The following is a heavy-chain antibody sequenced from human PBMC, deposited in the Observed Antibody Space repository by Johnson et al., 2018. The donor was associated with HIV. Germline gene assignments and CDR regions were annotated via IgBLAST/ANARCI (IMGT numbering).Heavy chain of an antibody. V-gene: IGHV3-33*01. D-gene: IGHD5-12*01. J-gene: IGHJ3*01. CDR3: ARDNIVATADDAFDV. CDR2: IWYDGSNK. Sequence: QVQLVESGGGVVQPGRSLRLSCAASGFTFSSYGMHWVRQAPGKGLEWVAVIWYDGSNKYYADSVKGRLTISREHSKNTLYLQMNSLRAEDTAVYYCARDNIVATADDAFDVWGQGTMVTVSS. CDR1: GFTFSSYG.